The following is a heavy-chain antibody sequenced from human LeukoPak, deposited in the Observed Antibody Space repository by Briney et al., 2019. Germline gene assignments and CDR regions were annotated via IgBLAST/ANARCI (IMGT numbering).Heavy chain of an antibody. J-gene: IGHJ3*02. CDR2: IYYSGTT. D-gene: IGHD3/OR15-3a*01. V-gene: IGHV4-31*03. Sequence: PSQTLSLTCTVSGDSISSRTYYWSWIRQHPGKGLEWIGYIYYSGTTYYNPSLKSRLTISVDTSENQFSLKLSSVTAADTAIYFCATSRNVDQFDIWGQGTMVTVSS. CDR1: GDSISSRTYY. CDR3: ATSRNVDQFDI.